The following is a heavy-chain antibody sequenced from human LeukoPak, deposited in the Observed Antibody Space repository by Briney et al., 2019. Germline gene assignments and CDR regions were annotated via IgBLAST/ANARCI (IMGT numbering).Heavy chain of an antibody. V-gene: IGHV4-34*01. CDR2: INHSGST. CDR1: GGSFSGYY. CDR3: ARSRTQLERITMVRGPRGYYGMDV. Sequence: SETLSLTCAVYGGSFSGYYWSWIRQPPGKGQEWIGEINHSGSTNYNPSLKSRVTISVDTSKNQFSLKLSSVTAADTAVYYCARSRTQLERITMVRGPRGYYGMDVWGQGTTVTVSS. J-gene: IGHJ6*02. D-gene: IGHD3-10*01.